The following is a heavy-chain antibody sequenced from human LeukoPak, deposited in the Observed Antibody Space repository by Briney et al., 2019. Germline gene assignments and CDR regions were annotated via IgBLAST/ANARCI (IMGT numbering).Heavy chain of an antibody. Sequence: PGGSLRLSCAASGFTFSSYGMHWVRQAPGKGLEWVAVISYDGSNKYYADPVKGRFTISRDDSKNTLYLQMNSLRAEDTAVYYCAKDQAAAGIGTGLSFWFDPWGQGTLVTVSS. CDR3: AKDQAAAGIGTGLSFWFDP. CDR2: ISYDGSNK. D-gene: IGHD6-13*01. CDR1: GFTFSSYG. J-gene: IGHJ5*02. V-gene: IGHV3-30*18.